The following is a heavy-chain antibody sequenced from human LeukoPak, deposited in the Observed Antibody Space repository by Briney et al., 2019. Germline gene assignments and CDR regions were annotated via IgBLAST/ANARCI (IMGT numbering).Heavy chain of an antibody. Sequence: PSETLSLTCTVSGGSISSYYWSWIRQPAGKGLEWLGRINASGSTNYNPSLKSRVMMSVDTSKNQFSLRLSSVTAADTAVYYCARWTTMVRGFDYWGQGTLVTVSS. CDR2: INASGST. D-gene: IGHD3-10*01. CDR1: GGSISSYY. V-gene: IGHV4-4*07. J-gene: IGHJ4*02. CDR3: ARWTTMVRGFDY.